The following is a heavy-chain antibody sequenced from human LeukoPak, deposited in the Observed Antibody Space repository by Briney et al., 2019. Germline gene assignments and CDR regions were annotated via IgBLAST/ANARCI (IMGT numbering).Heavy chain of an antibody. CDR3: ARDRYDFWSGPFDP. J-gene: IGHJ5*02. CDR2: IYTGGST. CDR1: GGSISSYY. V-gene: IGHV4-4*07. D-gene: IGHD3-3*01. Sequence: SETLSLTCTVSGGSISSYYWSWIRQPAGKGLEWIGRIYTGGSTNYNPSLKSRVTMSVDTSKNQFSLKLSSVTAADTAVYYCARDRYDFWSGPFDPWGQGTLVTVSS.